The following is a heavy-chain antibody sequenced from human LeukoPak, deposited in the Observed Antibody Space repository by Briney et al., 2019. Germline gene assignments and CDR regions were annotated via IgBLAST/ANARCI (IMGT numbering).Heavy chain of an antibody. CDR1: GFTFRSFS. V-gene: IGHV3-23*01. CDR3: ARAPPQYCSGDTCYNFWYFDL. CDR2: IIGSGGST. D-gene: IGHD2-15*01. Sequence: PGGSLKLSCAASGFTFRSFSISWVRPAPGKGLGLVSSIIGSGGSTYYADSAKGRFTVSRDNSKNTLNLQMNSLSAEDTAVYYCARAPPQYCSGDTCYNFWYFDLWGRGTLVTVSS. J-gene: IGHJ2*01.